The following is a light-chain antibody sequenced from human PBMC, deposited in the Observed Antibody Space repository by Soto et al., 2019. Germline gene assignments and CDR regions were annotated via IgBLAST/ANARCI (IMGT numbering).Light chain of an antibody. CDR2: SNN. V-gene: IGLV1-44*01. Sequence: QSVLTQPPSASGTPGQRVTISCSGSSSTIGSNTVNWYQQLPGTAPKLLIYSNNQRPSGVPDRFSGSKSGTSASLAISGLQSEDEADYYCAAWDDSLNVLFGGGTKVTVL. CDR1: SSTIGSNT. J-gene: IGLJ2*01. CDR3: AAWDDSLNVL.